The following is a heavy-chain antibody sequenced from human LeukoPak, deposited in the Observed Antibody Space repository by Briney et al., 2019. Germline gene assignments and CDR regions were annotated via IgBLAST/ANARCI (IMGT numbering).Heavy chain of an antibody. CDR3: ARTTGYYYDSSGYLRY. J-gene: IGHJ4*02. CDR1: GGTFSSYA. D-gene: IGHD3-22*01. CDR2: IIPIFGTA. Sequence: SVKVSCKASGGTFSSYAISWVRQAPGQGLEWMGGIIPIFGTANYAQKFQGRVTITTDESTSTAYMELSSLRSEDTAVYYCARTTGYYYDSSGYLRYWGQGTLVTVSS. V-gene: IGHV1-69*05.